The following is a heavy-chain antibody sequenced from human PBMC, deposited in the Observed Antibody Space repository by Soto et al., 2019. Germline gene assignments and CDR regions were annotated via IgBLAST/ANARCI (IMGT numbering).Heavy chain of an antibody. CDR3: AKEKLAATVAAFFDC. D-gene: IGHD4-17*01. V-gene: IGHV3-23*01. Sequence: EVQLLESGGGLVEPGGSLRLTCVASGFTFSSYAMTWVRQAPGEGLEWVSTITGSGVDTYYADSVKGRFAISRDNSKNTLYLQIHSLRAEDMAIYYCAKEKLAATVAAFFDCWGQGTLVTVSS. J-gene: IGHJ4*02. CDR2: ITGSGVDT. CDR1: GFTFSSYA.